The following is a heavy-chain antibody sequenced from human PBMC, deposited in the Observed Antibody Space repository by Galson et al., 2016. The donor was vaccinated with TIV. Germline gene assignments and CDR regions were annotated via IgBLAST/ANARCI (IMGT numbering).Heavy chain of an antibody. D-gene: IGHD3-22*01. CDR2: LYSDGSA. V-gene: IGHV3-53*01. CDR3: ARSYDSSGNRGRFDY. CDR1: GLTVSTNY. Sequence: LRLSCAASGLTVSTNYMSWVRQAPGKGLEWVSILYSDGSAYYADSVKGRFTISRDNFKNTVYLQLNSLRAEDTAVYYCARSYDSSGNRGRFDYWGQGTLVTVSS. J-gene: IGHJ4*02.